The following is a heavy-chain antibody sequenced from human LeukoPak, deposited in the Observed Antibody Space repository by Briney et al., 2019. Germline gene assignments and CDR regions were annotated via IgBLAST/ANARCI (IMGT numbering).Heavy chain of an antibody. V-gene: IGHV1-3*01. J-gene: IGHJ4*02. D-gene: IGHD4-17*01. CDR2: INAGNGNT. Sequence: ASVKVSCKASGGTFSSYAISWVRQAPGQRLEWMGWINAGNGNTKYSQKFQGRVTITRDTSASTAYMELSSLRSEDTAVYYCARDYDYGDYVGDYWGQGTLVTVSS. CDR1: GGTFSSYA. CDR3: ARDYDYGDYVGDY.